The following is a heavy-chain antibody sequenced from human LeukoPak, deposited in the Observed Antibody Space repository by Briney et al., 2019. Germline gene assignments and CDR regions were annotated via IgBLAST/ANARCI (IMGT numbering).Heavy chain of an antibody. Sequence: GGSLRLSCAPSGFTFSSYAMHWVRQAPGKGLEWVAVFSYDGYNKYYADSVKGRFTISRDTSKNTLYLEMNSLRAEDTAVYYCARGSSGFYYVDYWGQGTLLTVSS. D-gene: IGHD3-22*01. CDR3: ARGSSGFYYVDY. V-gene: IGHV3-30-3*01. CDR1: GFTFSSYA. J-gene: IGHJ4*02. CDR2: FSYDGYNK.